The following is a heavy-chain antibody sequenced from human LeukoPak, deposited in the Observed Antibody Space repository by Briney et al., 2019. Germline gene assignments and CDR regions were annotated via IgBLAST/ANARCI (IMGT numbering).Heavy chain of an antibody. CDR2: IYYSGST. Sequence: PSETLSLTCTVSGGSISGYYWSWIRQPPGKGLEWIGYIYYSGSTNYNPSLKSRVTISLDTSKNQFSLKLSSVPAADTAVYYCARDPPRKQFDPWGQGTLVTVSS. CDR3: ARDPPRKQFDP. CDR1: GGSISGYY. V-gene: IGHV4-59*01. J-gene: IGHJ5*02.